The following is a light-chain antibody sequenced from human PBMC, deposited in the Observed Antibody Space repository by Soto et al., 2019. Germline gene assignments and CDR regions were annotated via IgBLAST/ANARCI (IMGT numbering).Light chain of an antibody. V-gene: IGKV3-20*01. CDR3: QHYGSSPLIT. CDR2: GAS. CDR1: QSVSSSS. Sequence: DIVLTQSQCTLSLSACERATLSCSASQSVSSSSLAWYQQKPGQAPRLLIYGASRRATGIPDRFSGSGSGTDFSLTISSLEHADFAALYCQHYGSSPLITFGRGTRLE. J-gene: IGKJ5*01.